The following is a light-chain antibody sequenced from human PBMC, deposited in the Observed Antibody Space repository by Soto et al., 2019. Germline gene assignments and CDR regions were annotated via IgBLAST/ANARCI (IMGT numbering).Light chain of an antibody. Sequence: EIVMTQSPATLSVSPGERATLSCRASQSVSSSYLAWYQQKPGQAPRLLIYGASTRATDIPARFSGSGSGTEFTLTISILQSEDFAVYYCQQYNDWPLTFGGGTKVEIK. CDR3: QQYNDWPLT. CDR2: GAS. CDR1: QSVSSSY. J-gene: IGKJ4*01. V-gene: IGKV3-15*01.